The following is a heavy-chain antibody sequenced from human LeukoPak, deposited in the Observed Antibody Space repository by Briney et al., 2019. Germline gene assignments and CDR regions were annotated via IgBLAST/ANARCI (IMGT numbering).Heavy chain of an antibody. CDR3: ARDGAGSGSYYNRGFDY. CDR1: GGSISSYY. Sequence: SETLSLTCTVSGGSISSYYWSWIRQPAGKGLEWIGRIYTSGSTNYNPSLKSRVTMSVDTSKNQFSLKLSSVTAADTAVYCRARDGAGSGSYYNRGFDYWGQGTLVTVSS. V-gene: IGHV4-4*07. J-gene: IGHJ4*02. CDR2: IYTSGST. D-gene: IGHD3-10*01.